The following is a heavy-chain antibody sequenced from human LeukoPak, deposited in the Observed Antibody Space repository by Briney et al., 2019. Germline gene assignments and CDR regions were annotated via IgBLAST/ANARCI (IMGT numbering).Heavy chain of an antibody. V-gene: IGHV3-74*01. CDR1: GFSFSSYW. CDR2: INSAGGST. J-gene: IGHJ3*02. Sequence: GGSLRLSCVASGFSFSSYWMHWVRQAPGKGLVWVSRINSAGGSTNYADSVKGRVTISRDNAKKTLFLQINSLRHEDTAVYYCVRVGRVQGPAYDIWGRGTMVTVSS. CDR3: VRVGRVQGPAYDI.